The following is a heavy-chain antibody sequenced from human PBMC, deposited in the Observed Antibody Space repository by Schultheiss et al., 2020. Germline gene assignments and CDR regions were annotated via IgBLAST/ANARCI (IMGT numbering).Heavy chain of an antibody. D-gene: IGHD2-15*01. CDR3: AKGGYCSGGSCYHKYYFDY. CDR1: GFTFSSYA. CDR2: ISGSGGST. J-gene: IGHJ4*02. Sequence: GGSLRLSCAASGFTFSSYAMSWVRQAPGKGLEWVSAISGSGGSTYYADSVKGRFTISRDNSKNTLYLQMNSLRAEDTAVYYCAKGGYCSGGSCYHKYYFDYWGQGNLVTVSS. V-gene: IGHV3-23*01.